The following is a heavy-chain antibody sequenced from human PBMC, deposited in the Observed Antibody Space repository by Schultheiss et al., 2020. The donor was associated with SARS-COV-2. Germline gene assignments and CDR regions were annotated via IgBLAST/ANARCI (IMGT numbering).Heavy chain of an antibody. V-gene: IGHV2-70*01. CDR2: IDWDDDK. D-gene: IGHD6-13*01. J-gene: IGHJ3*02. Sequence: SGPTLVKPTQTLTLTCTFSGFSLSTSGVGVGWIRQPPGKALEWLALIDWDDDKYYSTSLKTRLTITKDTSKNQVVLTMTNMDPVDTATYYCARLQSSWDAFDIWGQGTMVTVSS. CDR1: GFSLSTSGVG. CDR3: ARLQSSWDAFDI.